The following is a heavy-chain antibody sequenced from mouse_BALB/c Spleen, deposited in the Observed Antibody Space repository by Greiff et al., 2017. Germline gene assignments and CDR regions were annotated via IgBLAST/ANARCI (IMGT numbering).Heavy chain of an antibody. CDR2: IYPGDGDT. Sequence: QVQLQQSGAELVRPGSSVKISCKASGYAFSSYWMNWVKQRPGQGLEWIGQIYPGDGDTNYNGKFKGKATLTADKSSSTAYMQLSSLTSEDSAVYIGARGGNSYFDNWGQGTTLTVSS. CDR3: ARGGNSYFDN. V-gene: IGHV1-80*01. CDR1: GYAFSSYW. J-gene: IGHJ2*01.